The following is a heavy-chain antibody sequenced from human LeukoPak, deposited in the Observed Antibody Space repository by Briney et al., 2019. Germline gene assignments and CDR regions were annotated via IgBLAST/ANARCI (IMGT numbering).Heavy chain of an antibody. D-gene: IGHD3-22*01. CDR3: ARRPHYDGSGYLDY. V-gene: IGHV4-59*01. CDR1: GGSISSYY. J-gene: IGHJ4*02. CDR2: IYYSGST. Sequence: PSETLSLTCTVSGGSISSYYWSWIRQPPGKGLEWIGYIYYSGSTNYNPSLKSRVTISVDTSKNQFSLKLSSVTAADTAVYYCARRPHYDGSGYLDYWGQGTLVTVSS.